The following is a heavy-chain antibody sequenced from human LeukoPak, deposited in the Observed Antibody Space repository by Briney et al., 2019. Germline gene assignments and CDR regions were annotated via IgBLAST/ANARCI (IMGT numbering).Heavy chain of an antibody. Sequence: GGSLRLSCAASGFTFSSYGMHWVRQAPGKGLEWVAVISYDGSNKYYADSVKGRFTISRDNSKNTLYLQMNSLRAEDTAVYYCAKDYRNGAQYYYYCMDVWGQGTTVTVSS. CDR3: AKDYRNGAQYYYYCMDV. D-gene: IGHD1-14*01. CDR2: ISYDGSNK. J-gene: IGHJ6*02. V-gene: IGHV3-30*18. CDR1: GFTFSSYG.